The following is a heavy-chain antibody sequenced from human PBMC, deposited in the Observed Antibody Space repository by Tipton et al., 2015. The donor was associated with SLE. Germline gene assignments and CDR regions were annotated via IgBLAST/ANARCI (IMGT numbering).Heavy chain of an antibody. V-gene: IGHV3-23*01. CDR3: AKLRWNSSGPPY. J-gene: IGHJ4*02. CDR1: GFTFSSYA. Sequence: SLRLSCAASGFTFSSYAMSWVRQAPGKGLEWVSAISGSGGSTYYADSVKGRFTISRDNSKNTLYLQMNSLRAEDTAVYYCAKLRWNSSGPPYWGQGTLVTVSS. D-gene: IGHD6-25*01. CDR2: ISGSGGST.